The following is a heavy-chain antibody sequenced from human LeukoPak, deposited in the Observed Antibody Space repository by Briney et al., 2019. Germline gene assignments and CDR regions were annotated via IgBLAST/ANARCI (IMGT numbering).Heavy chain of an antibody. CDR1: GFAMSDYW. J-gene: IGHJ6*03. V-gene: IGHV3-7*01. CDR2: INEDGGVT. CDR3: ARDDRLYYYSYMDV. Sequence: GGSLRLSCAASGFAMSDYWMNWVRQAPGKGLEWVADINEDGGVTHHVDSAKGRFTISRDNAKNSLYLQMNSLRAEDTAVYYCARDDRLYYYSYMDVWGKGTTVTVSS.